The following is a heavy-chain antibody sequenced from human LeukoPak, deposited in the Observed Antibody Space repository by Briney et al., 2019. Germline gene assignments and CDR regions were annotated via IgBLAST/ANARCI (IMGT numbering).Heavy chain of an antibody. J-gene: IGHJ4*02. D-gene: IGHD4-11*01. V-gene: IGHV4-59*01. Sequence: PSETLSLTCTVSGGSISSYFWSWIRQPPGKGLEWIGYIYYSGSTNYNPSLKSRVTISVDTSNNQFFLKLSSVTAADTAVYYCARFSGEETTLDYWGQGTLVTVSS. CDR1: GGSISSYF. CDR2: IYYSGST. CDR3: ARFSGEETTLDY.